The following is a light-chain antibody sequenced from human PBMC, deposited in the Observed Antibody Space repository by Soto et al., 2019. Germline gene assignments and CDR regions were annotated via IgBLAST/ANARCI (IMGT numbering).Light chain of an antibody. CDR1: QSISSSC. CDR2: SAS. CDR3: QQYGSSPKT. Sequence: IMLTQSPGTLSLSPGERASLSCRASQSISSSCLAWYQQKPGQAPRLPIYSASSRATGIPDRFSGSGSGTDFTLTISRLEPEDFAVYYCQQYGSSPKTFGQGTKVDIK. J-gene: IGKJ1*01. V-gene: IGKV3-20*01.